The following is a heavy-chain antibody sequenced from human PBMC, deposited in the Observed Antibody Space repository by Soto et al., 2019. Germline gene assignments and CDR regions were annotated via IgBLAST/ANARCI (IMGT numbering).Heavy chain of an antibody. V-gene: IGHV3-7*01. Sequence: ESGGGLVQPGGSLRLSCAASGFTFSSYWMSWVRQAPGKGLEWVANIKQDGSEKYYVDSVKGRFTISRDNAKNSLYLQMNSLRAEDTAVYYCASPWGDSDPLAAFDIWGQGTMVTVSS. CDR2: IKQDGSEK. D-gene: IGHD2-21*02. J-gene: IGHJ3*02. CDR1: GFTFSSYW. CDR3: ASPWGDSDPLAAFDI.